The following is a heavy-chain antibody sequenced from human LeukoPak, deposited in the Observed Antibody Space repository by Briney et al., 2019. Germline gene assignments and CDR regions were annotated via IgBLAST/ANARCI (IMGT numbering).Heavy chain of an antibody. CDR1: GGSFSGYY. J-gene: IGHJ4*02. Sequence: SEALSLTCAVYGGSFSGYYWSWIRQPPGKGLEWIGYIYYGGSTNYNPSLKSRVTISVDTSKNQFSLKLSSVTAADTAVYYCARLSLGYSYGYVDYWGQGTLVTVSS. V-gene: IGHV4-59*01. D-gene: IGHD5-18*01. CDR2: IYYGGST. CDR3: ARLSLGYSYGYVDY.